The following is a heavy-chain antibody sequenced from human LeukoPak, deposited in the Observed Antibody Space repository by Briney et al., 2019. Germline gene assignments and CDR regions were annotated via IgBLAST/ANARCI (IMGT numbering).Heavy chain of an antibody. V-gene: IGHV5-51*01. D-gene: IGHD2-15*01. CDR3: ARPPSRGYSSSFEY. CDR1: GYSFPTYW. J-gene: IGHJ4*02. CDR2: IYPDESNI. Sequence: GESLKISCKGSGYSFPTYWIAWVRQMPGKGLEWMGIIYPDESNIRYSPSFQGQVTVSADKSISTAYLQWSSLKASDTAMYYCARPPSRGYSSSFEYWGQGTLVTVSS.